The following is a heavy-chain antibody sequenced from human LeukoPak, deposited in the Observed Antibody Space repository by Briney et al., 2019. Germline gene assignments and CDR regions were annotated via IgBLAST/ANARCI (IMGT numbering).Heavy chain of an antibody. J-gene: IGHJ4*02. CDR1: GGSISGSNYY. CDR2: IYYNGRT. CDR3: ARQPGDYLDY. D-gene: IGHD4-17*01. Sequence: SETLSLTCGVSGGSISGSNYYWDWIRQPPGKGPEWIGSIYYNGRTEYNPALKSRATISVDTSKNHFSLTLRSVTAADTAIYYCARQPGDYLDYWGRGTLVTVYS. V-gene: IGHV4-39*01.